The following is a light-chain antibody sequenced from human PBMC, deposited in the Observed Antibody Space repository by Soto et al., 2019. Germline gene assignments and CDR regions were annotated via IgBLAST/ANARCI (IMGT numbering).Light chain of an antibody. CDR1: QSVSDMY. J-gene: IGKJ3*01. V-gene: IGKV3-20*01. Sequence: EIVLTQSPGTLSLSPGERATLSCRASQSVSDMYLAWYQQKPGQAPRLLIYASNRATGIPDRFSGSGSGTDFTLTISKLEPEDFAVYYCQHYGNSDLFGPGTKVEIK. CDR3: QHYGNSDL. CDR2: AS.